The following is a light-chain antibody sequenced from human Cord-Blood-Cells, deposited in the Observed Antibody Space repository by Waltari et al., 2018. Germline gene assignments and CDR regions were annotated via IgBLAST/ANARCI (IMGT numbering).Light chain of an antibody. J-gene: IGLJ3*02. V-gene: IGLV2-14*01. CDR1: SSDAGGYNY. CDR3: SSYTSSSTWV. Sequence: QSALTQPASVSGSPGQSTTISCTGTSSDAGGYNYVPWYPQHPAKAPKLMIYDVSKRPSGVSNRFSGSKSGNTASLTISGLQAEDEADYYCSSYTSSSTWVFGGGTKLTVL. CDR2: DVS.